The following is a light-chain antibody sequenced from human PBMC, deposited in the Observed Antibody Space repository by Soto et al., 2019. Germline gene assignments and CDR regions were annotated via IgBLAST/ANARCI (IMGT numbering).Light chain of an antibody. V-gene: IGKV4-1*01. CDR2: WAS. CDR3: QQYYSTPWT. Sequence: DIVMTQSPDSLAVSLGERATINCKSSQSVLYSSNNKNYLAWYQQKAGQPPKLLIDWASTRESGVPDRFSGSGSGTDFTLTISSLQAEDVAVYSCQQYYSTPWTFGQGTKLEIK. J-gene: IGKJ1*01. CDR1: QSVLYSSNNKNY.